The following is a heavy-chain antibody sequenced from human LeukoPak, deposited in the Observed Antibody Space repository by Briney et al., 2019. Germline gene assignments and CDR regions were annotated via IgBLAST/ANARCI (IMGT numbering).Heavy chain of an antibody. Sequence: SETLSLTCAVYGGSFNGYYWSWIRQPPGKGLEWIGEINHSGSTNYNPSLKSRVTISVDTSKNQFSLKLSSVTAADTAVYYCASQGYCTNGVCYLWGQGTLVTVSS. D-gene: IGHD2-8*01. CDR1: GGSFNGYY. CDR3: ASQGYCTNGVCYL. V-gene: IGHV4-34*01. CDR2: INHSGST. J-gene: IGHJ5*02.